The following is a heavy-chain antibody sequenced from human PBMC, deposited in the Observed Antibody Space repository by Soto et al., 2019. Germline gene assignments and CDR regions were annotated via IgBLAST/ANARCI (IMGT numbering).Heavy chain of an antibody. D-gene: IGHD2-2*01. CDR3: ARAAYPKYCSSTSCVNWFDP. CDR2: IYYSGST. Sequence: SETLSLTCTVSGGSISSYYWSWIRQPPGKGLEWIGYIYYSGSTNYNPSLKSRVTISVDTSKNQFSLKLSSVTAADTAVYYCARAAYPKYCSSTSCVNWFDPWGQGTLVTVS. CDR1: GGSISSYY. J-gene: IGHJ5*02. V-gene: IGHV4-59*01.